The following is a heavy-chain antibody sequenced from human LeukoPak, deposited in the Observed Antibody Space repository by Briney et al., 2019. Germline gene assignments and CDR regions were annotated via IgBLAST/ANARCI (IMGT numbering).Heavy chain of an antibody. CDR3: TRSTIFGVTPSDY. V-gene: IGHV3-33*01. Sequence: PGGSLRLSCAASGFTFSSYGMHWVRQAPGKGLEWVAVIWYDGSNKYYADSVKGRFTISRDNSKNTLYLQMNSLRAEDTAVYYCTRSTIFGVTPSDYWDQGTLVTVSS. J-gene: IGHJ4*02. D-gene: IGHD3-3*01. CDR2: IWYDGSNK. CDR1: GFTFSSYG.